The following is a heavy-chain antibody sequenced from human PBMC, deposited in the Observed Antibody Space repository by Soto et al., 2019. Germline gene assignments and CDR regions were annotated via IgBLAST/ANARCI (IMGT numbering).Heavy chain of an antibody. J-gene: IGHJ5*02. Sequence: SETLSLTCTVSGGSISSYYWSWLRQPPGKGLEWIGYIYYSGSTNYNPSLKSRVTISVDTSKNQFSLKLSSVTAADTAVYYCAKNRGVITNWLDPWGQGTLVTVSS. CDR1: GGSISSYY. V-gene: IGHV4-59*01. CDR2: IYYSGST. CDR3: AKNRGVITNWLDP. D-gene: IGHD3-10*01.